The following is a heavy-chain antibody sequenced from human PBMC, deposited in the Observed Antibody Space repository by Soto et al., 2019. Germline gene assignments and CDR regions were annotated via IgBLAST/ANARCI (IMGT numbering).Heavy chain of an antibody. CDR1: GGSIRSHY. Sequence: QVQLQESGPRLVKPSETLSLTCTVSGGSIRSHYWSWIRQPPGKGLEWIAYILYTGNTNYNPSLKSPAPISLDSSKNQSPLKLTPVTAADTAVYYCATRPKARHWLPYFDYWSQGPLVTVSS. CDR2: ILYTGNT. D-gene: IGHD6-19*01. CDR3: ATRPKARHWLPYFDY. V-gene: IGHV4-59*08. J-gene: IGHJ4*02.